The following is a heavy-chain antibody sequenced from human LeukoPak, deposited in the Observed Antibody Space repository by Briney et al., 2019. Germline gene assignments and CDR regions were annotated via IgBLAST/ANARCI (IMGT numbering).Heavy chain of an antibody. CDR2: IYSGGTT. CDR1: GFTVKRNY. CDR3: ARKSDSLLVREGDC. D-gene: IGHD3-10*02. Sequence: GGSLRLSCAASGFTVKRNYMIWVRQAPGKGLECVSVIYSGGTTWYADSVKGRFTISRDTNTLYLQMNSLRAEDTAVYYCARKSDSLLVREGDCWGQGTLVTVSS. J-gene: IGHJ4*02. V-gene: IGHV3-66*01.